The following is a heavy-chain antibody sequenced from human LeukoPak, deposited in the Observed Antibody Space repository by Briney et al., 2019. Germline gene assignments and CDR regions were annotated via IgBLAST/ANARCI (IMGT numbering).Heavy chain of an antibody. Sequence: ASVKVSCKASGYTFTSYGISWLRQAPGQGLEWMGWISAYNGNTNYAQKLQGRVTMTTDTSTSTAYMELRSLRSDDTAVYYCARDSDIVVVPAAINDAFDIWGQGTMVTVSS. CDR3: ARDSDIVVVPAAINDAFDI. V-gene: IGHV1-18*01. D-gene: IGHD2-2*02. CDR1: GYTFTSYG. CDR2: ISAYNGNT. J-gene: IGHJ3*02.